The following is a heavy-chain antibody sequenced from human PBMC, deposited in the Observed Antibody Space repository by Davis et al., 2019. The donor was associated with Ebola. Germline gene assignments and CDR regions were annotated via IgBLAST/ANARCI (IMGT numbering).Heavy chain of an antibody. CDR2: IYYSGST. D-gene: IGHD2-2*01. Sequence: PSETLSLTCTVSGGSISSGDYYWSWIRQPPGKGLEWIGSIYYSGSTYYNPSLKSRVTISVDTSKNQFSLKLSSVTAADTAVYYCARPGSTDGYFQHWGQGTLVTVSS. CDR3: ARPGSTDGYFQH. V-gene: IGHV4-39*01. CDR1: GGSISSGDYY. J-gene: IGHJ1*01.